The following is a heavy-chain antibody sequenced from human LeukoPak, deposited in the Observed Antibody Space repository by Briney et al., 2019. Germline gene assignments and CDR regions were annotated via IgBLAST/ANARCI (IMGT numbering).Heavy chain of an antibody. CDR2: IYTSGST. Sequence: SETLSLTCTVSGGSISSGSYYWGWIRQPAGKGLEWIGRIYTSGSTTYNPSLKSRVTISVDTSTNQFSLKLSSVTAADTGVNYCARYYYGSPFDIWGQGTMVTVSS. CDR1: GGSISSGSYY. J-gene: IGHJ3*02. D-gene: IGHD3-10*01. CDR3: ARYYYGSPFDI. V-gene: IGHV4-61*02.